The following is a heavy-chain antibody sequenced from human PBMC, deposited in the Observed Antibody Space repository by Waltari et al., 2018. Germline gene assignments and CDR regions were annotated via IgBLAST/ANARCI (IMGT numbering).Heavy chain of an antibody. CDR2: ISGSGCST. D-gene: IGHD3-3*01. CDR3: AKVVNFWSGYSDPLFDY. Sequence: EVQLVESGGGLVQPGGSLRLSCAASGFTFRSYAMSWVRQAPGKGLEWVSAISGSGCSTYYADSVKGRFTSSRDNSKNTLYLQMNSLRAEDTAVYYCAKVVNFWSGYSDPLFDYWGQGTLVTVSS. CDR1: GFTFRSYA. V-gene: IGHV3-23*04. J-gene: IGHJ4*02.